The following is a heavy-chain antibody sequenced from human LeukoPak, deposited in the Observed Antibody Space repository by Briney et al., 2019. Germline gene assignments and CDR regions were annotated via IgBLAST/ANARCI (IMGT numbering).Heavy chain of an antibody. CDR1: GFTFSNYA. Sequence: EGSLRLSCEASGFTFSNYALSWVRQAPGKGLEWVSGISGRGDSTSYVDSVKGRFTISRDDSTGTLYLQMNSLRAEDTAVYYCAKDNPYDCVWGTYRHGYLDYWGQGALVTVSS. V-gene: IGHV3-23*01. CDR3: AKDNPYDCVWGTYRHGYLDY. CDR2: ISGRGDST. D-gene: IGHD3-16*02. J-gene: IGHJ4*02.